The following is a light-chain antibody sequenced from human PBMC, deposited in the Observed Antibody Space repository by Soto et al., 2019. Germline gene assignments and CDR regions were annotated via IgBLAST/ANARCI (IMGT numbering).Light chain of an antibody. V-gene: IGKV4-1*01. CDR2: WAS. CDR1: QSVLSNSNNKNY. CDR3: QQYHSDPIT. Sequence: DCVMTQSPDSLAVSLGERATINCKASQSVLSNSNNKNYLAWFQQKSGQPPKLLIYWASTRQSGVPDRFSGSGSATDFTLTISSLQAEDVAVYYCQQYHSDPITFGQGTRLEIK. J-gene: IGKJ5*01.